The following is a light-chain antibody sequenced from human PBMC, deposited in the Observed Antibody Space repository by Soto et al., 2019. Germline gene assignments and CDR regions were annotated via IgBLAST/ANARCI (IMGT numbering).Light chain of an antibody. CDR2: GNS. J-gene: IGLJ3*02. Sequence: QSVLTQPPSVSGAPGQRVTISCTGSSSNIGAGYDVHWYQQLPGTAPKLLIYGNSNRPSGVPDRFSGSKSGTSASLAITGHQAEDEADYCCQSYDSSLFWVFGGGTKLTVL. CDR3: QSYDSSLFWV. CDR1: SSNIGAGYD. V-gene: IGLV1-40*01.